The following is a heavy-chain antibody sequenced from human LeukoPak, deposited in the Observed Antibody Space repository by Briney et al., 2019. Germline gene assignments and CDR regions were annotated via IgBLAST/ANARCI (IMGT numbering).Heavy chain of an antibody. V-gene: IGHV4-59*08. Sequence: SETLSLTCTVSGGSISSYYWSWIRQPPGKGLEWIGYIYYSGSTNYNPSLKSRVTISVDTSKNQFPLKLSSVTAADTAVYYCASFAMVRGPAFDIWGQGTMVTVSS. J-gene: IGHJ3*02. D-gene: IGHD3-10*01. CDR1: GGSISSYY. CDR2: IYYSGST. CDR3: ASFAMVRGPAFDI.